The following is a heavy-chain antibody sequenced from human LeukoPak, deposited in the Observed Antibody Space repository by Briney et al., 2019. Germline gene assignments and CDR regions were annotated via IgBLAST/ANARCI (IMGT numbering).Heavy chain of an antibody. Sequence: PGGSLRLSCAAPGLIFSDYYMSWIRQAPGKGLEWVSYISSSGSTIYYADSVKGRFTISRDNAKNSLYLQMNSLRAEDTAVYYCARVPMYYYYYMDVWGKGTTVTVSS. D-gene: IGHD1-1*01. CDR2: ISSSGSTI. CDR3: ARVPMYYYYYMDV. CDR1: GLIFSDYY. J-gene: IGHJ6*03. V-gene: IGHV3-11*04.